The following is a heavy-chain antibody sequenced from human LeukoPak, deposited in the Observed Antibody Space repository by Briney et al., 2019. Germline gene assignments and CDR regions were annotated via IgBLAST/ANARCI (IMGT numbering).Heavy chain of an antibody. CDR3: ARAEAVAGRRGFDY. J-gene: IGHJ4*02. Sequence: GGSLRLSCAASGFTFSSYAMHWVRQAPGKGLEWVAVISYDGSNKYYADSVKGRFTISRDNSKNTLYLQMNSLRAEDTAVYYCARAEAVAGRRGFDYWGQGTLVTVSS. CDR1: GFTFSSYA. D-gene: IGHD6-19*01. CDR2: ISYDGSNK. V-gene: IGHV3-30*04.